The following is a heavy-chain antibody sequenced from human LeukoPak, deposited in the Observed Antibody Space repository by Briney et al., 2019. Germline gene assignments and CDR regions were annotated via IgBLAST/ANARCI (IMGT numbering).Heavy chain of an antibody. J-gene: IGHJ5*02. D-gene: IGHD1-20*01. CDR2: ICWNSGSI. CDR1: GFTFDDYA. Sequence: GGSLRLSCTASGFTFDDYAMHWVRQAPGKGLEWVSGICWNSGSIGYADSVKGRFTMSRDNAKNSLYLQMNSLRAEDTALYYCAKDREDNWKDVGWFDPWGRGTLVTVSS. CDR3: AKDREDNWKDVGWFDP. V-gene: IGHV3-9*01.